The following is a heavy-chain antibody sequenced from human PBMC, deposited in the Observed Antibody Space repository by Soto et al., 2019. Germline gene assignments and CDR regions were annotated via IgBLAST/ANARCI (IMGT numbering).Heavy chain of an antibody. CDR2: ISNSGSTI. Sequence: PGGSLRLSCAASGFTFSDYYMNWIRQAPGKGLERVSYISNSGSTIFYADSVKGRFTISRDNTKNSLYLQMSSLRVEDTAVYDCARDGHYYFDFWAQGTMVTVSS. V-gene: IGHV3-11*01. CDR3: ARDGHYYFDF. CDR1: GFTFSDYY. J-gene: IGHJ4*02.